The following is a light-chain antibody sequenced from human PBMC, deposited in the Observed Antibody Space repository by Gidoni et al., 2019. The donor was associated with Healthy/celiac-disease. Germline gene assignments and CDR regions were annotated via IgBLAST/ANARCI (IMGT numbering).Light chain of an antibody. V-gene: IGLV3-21*02. J-gene: IGLJ2*01. CDR3: QVWDSSSDHVV. CDR1: NIGSKS. Sequence: SYVLPQPPSVSVAPGQTARITCGGNNIGSKSVHWYQQKPGQAPVLVVYDDIDRPSGIPERFSGSNSGNTATLTISRVEAGDEADYYCQVWDSSSDHVVFGGGTKLTVL. CDR2: DDI.